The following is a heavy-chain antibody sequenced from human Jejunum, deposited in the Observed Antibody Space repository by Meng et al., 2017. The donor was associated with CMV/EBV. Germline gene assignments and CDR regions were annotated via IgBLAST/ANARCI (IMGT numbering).Heavy chain of an antibody. D-gene: IGHD6-6*01. Sequence: KASGYFFTDYYIHWVRQAPGQGLEWMGWINSHSGATQYAQKFQGRVTMTRDTSISTVYMDLSSLRSDDTADYYCLTYTSSSHSFGPWGQGTLVTVSS. CDR2: INSHSGAT. J-gene: IGHJ5*02. V-gene: IGHV1-2*02. CDR1: GYFFTDYY. CDR3: LTYTSSSHSFGP.